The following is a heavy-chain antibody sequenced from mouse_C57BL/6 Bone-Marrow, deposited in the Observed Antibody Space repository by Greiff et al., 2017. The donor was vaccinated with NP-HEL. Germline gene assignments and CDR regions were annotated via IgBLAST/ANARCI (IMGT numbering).Heavy chain of an antibody. Sequence: VQLQQSGAELVRPGASVKLSCTASGFNIKDDYMHWVKQRPEQGLEWIGWIDPENGDTEYASKFQGKATITADTSSNTAYLQLSSLTSEDTAVYYCTTGLLYYYGSSYFDYWGQGTTLTVSS. D-gene: IGHD1-1*01. J-gene: IGHJ2*01. V-gene: IGHV14-4*01. CDR2: IDPENGDT. CDR3: TTGLLYYYGSSYFDY. CDR1: GFNIKDDY.